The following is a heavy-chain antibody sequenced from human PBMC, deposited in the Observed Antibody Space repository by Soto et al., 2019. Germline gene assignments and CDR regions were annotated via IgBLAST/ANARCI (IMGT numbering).Heavy chain of an antibody. CDR3: ARILYSSQRDGVDV. Sequence: AVGSLRLSCAASGFTFSSYPMTWVRQAPGKGLEWVSSISGSSDTIFYADSVKGRFTISRDNSRTTLYLQMNSLRAEDMAIYYCARILYSSQRDGVDVWGQGTTVTVSS. CDR1: GFTFSSYP. D-gene: IGHD2-8*01. V-gene: IGHV3-23*01. CDR2: ISGSSDTI. J-gene: IGHJ6*02.